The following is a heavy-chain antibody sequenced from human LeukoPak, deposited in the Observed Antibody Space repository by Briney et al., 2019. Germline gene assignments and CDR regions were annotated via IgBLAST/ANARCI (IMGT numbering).Heavy chain of an antibody. CDR3: AREPLKVVGATGY. CDR2: INPNSGGT. V-gene: IGHV1-2*02. J-gene: IGHJ4*02. Sequence: ASVKVSCKASGYTFTGYYMHWVRQAPGQGLEWMGWINPNSGGTNYAQKFQGRVTMTRDTSISTAYMELSRPRSDDTAVYYCAREPLKVVGATGYWGQGTLVTVSS. CDR1: GYTFTGYY. D-gene: IGHD1-26*01.